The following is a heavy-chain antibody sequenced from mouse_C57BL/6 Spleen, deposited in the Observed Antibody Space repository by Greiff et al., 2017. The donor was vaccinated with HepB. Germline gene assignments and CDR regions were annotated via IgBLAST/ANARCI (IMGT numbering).Heavy chain of an antibody. J-gene: IGHJ2*01. CDR1: GFTFSSYA. V-gene: IGHV5-4*01. D-gene: IGHD1-1*02. CDR2: ISDGGSYT. CDR3: ARERGVAVFDY. Sequence: EVKLMESGGGLVKPGGSLKLSCAASGFTFSSYAMSWVRQTPEKRLEWVATISDGGSYTYYPDNVKGRFTISRDNAKNNLYLQMSHLKSEDTAMYYCARERGVAVFDYWGQGTTLTVSS.